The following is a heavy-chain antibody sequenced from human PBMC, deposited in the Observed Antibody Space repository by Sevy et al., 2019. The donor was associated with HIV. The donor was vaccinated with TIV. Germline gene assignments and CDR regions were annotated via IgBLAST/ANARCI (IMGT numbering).Heavy chain of an antibody. CDR2: IYYTGST. J-gene: IGHJ5*02. CDR1: GGSISAYY. D-gene: IGHD5-12*01. Sequence: SETLSLTCTVSGGSISAYYLSWIRQPPGKGLEYLGYIYYTGSTNYKPSPKSRVTISVDTSKNQFSLKLSSVPAADTAVYYCARAPPVRSGDDSLNWFDPWGQGTLVTVSS. CDR3: ARAPPVRSGDDSLNWFDP. V-gene: IGHV4-59*01.